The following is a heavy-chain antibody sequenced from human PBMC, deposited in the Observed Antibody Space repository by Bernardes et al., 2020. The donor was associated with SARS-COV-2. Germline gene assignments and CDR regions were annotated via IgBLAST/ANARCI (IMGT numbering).Heavy chain of an antibody. Sequence: SQSLSPTCTVSGGSISSSYWSWIRQPPGPGLAWIGYIYYSGSTHYNPSLKSRVTISVDTSKNQLSLKLSSVTAADTAVYYCASDSSGYRSYWYFDLWGRGTLVTVSS. CDR1: GGSISSSY. D-gene: IGHD3-22*01. V-gene: IGHV4-59*01. CDR2: IYYSGST. CDR3: ASDSSGYRSYWYFDL. J-gene: IGHJ2*01.